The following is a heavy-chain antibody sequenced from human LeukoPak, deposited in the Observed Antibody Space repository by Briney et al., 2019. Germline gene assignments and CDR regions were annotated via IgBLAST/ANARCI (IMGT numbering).Heavy chain of an antibody. CDR2: INPNSGGT. Sequence: ASVKVSCKASGYTFTGYYMHWVQQAPGQGLEWMGWINPNSGGTNYAQKFQGRVTMTRDTSISTAYMELSRLRSDDTAVYYCARGDDYYDSSGYHLDYWGQGTLVTVSS. CDR1: GYTFTGYY. V-gene: IGHV1-2*02. D-gene: IGHD3-22*01. J-gene: IGHJ4*02. CDR3: ARGDDYYDSSGYHLDY.